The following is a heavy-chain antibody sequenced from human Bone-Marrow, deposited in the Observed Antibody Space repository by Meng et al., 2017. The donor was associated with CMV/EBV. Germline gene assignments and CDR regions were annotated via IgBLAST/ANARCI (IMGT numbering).Heavy chain of an antibody. J-gene: IGHJ4*02. CDR1: GVTLSDSY. V-gene: IGHV4-4*07. Sequence: SGVTLSDSYRTWIRQSAGKGLEWIGRIQSSGATNYYPALKSRLTLSVDTSTNQVSQRLTSVTAADTAVYYCARFTYCGDGCYSYNNLWGQGALVTVSS. D-gene: IGHD2-21*02. CDR3: ARFTYCGDGCYSYNNL. CDR2: IQSSGAT.